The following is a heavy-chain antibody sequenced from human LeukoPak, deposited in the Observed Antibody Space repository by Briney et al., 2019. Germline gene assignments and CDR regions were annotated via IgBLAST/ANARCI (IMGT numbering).Heavy chain of an antibody. CDR2: INHSGST. V-gene: IGHV4-34*01. J-gene: IGHJ4*02. CDR3: AGVRGYSYGWYYFDY. D-gene: IGHD5-18*01. Sequence: PSETLSLTCAVYGGSFSGYYWSWIRQPPGKGLEWIGEINHSGSTNYNPSLKSRVTISVDTSKNQFSLKLSSVTAADTAVYYCAGVRGYSYGWYYFDYWGQGTLVTVSS. CDR1: GGSFSGYY.